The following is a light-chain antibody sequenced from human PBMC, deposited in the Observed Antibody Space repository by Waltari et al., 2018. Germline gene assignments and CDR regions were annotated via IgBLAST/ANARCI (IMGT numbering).Light chain of an antibody. CDR2: KVS. CDR3: MQGSQAPT. Sequence: DIAMTQSPLSLPVTLGQPASISCRSSQSLVHSDGNTYLNWFHQRPGQSPRRLIYKVSNRDSGVPDRFSGSGSGTDFTLKISRVEAEDVGVYYCMQGSQAPTFGQGTRLEI. CDR1: QSLVHSDGNTY. J-gene: IGKJ5*01. V-gene: IGKV2-30*02.